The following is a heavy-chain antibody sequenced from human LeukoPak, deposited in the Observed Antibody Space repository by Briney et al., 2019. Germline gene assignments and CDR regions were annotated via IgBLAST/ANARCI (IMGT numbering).Heavy chain of an antibody. CDR1: GFTFSSYS. D-gene: IGHD6-19*01. V-gene: IGHV3-48*01. CDR3: AKDQAAVAGYY. Sequence: GGSLRLSCAASGFTFSSYSMNWVRQAPGKGLEWVSYISSSSSNTNYADSVKGRFTISRDNAKNSLYLQMNSLRAEDTAVYYCAKDQAAVAGYYWGQGTLVTVSS. CDR2: ISSSSSNT. J-gene: IGHJ4*02.